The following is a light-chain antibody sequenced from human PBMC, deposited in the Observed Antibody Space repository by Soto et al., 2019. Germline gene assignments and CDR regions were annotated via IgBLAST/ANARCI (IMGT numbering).Light chain of an antibody. CDR1: QTVRNNY. CDR3: QQLSSYPLT. CDR2: DAS. V-gene: IGKV3-20*01. Sequence: EFVFTQFPGTLSLSPGERATLSCRPSQTVRNNYLAWYQQKPGQARRLLIYDASSRATGIPDRFSGGGSVTDFTLTISRLEPEDFAVYYCQQLSSYPLTFGGGTKVDIK. J-gene: IGKJ4*01.